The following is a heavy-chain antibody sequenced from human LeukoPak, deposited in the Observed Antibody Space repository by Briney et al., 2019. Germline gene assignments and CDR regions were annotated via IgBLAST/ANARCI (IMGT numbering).Heavy chain of an antibody. CDR2: IYTSGST. V-gene: IGHV4-61*02. CDR1: GGSISSGSYY. J-gene: IGHJ4*02. CDR3: AREEFRGTYNG. D-gene: IGHD1-14*01. Sequence: TLSLTCTVSGGSISSGSYYWSWIRQPAGKGLEWIGRIYTSGSTNYNPSLKSRVTISVDTSKNQFSLKLSSVTAADTAVYYCAREEFRGTYNGWGQGTLVTVSS.